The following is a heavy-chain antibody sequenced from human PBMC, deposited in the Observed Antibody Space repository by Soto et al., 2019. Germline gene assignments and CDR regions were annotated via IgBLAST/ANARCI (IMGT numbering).Heavy chain of an antibody. V-gene: IGHV3-15*07. CDR2: IKSKTEVGTT. J-gene: IGHJ4*02. CDR1: GFTFSNAW. Sequence: EVQLVESGGGLVKPGGSLRLSCAASGFTFSNAWMNWVRQAPGKGLEWFGRIKSKTEVGTTDYAAPVKGRFTISRDDSKYTLYLQMNSLKSEDTAVYYCTTRIAAAEARGYWGQGTLVTVSS. CDR3: TTRIAAAEARGY. D-gene: IGHD6-13*01.